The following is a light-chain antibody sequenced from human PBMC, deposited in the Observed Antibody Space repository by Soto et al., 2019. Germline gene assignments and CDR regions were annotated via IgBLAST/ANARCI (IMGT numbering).Light chain of an antibody. CDR2: GAS. CDR1: QSLSSSY. J-gene: IGKJ4*01. Sequence: EIVLTQSPGTLSLSPGERATLSCRASQSLSSSYLAWYQQKPGQAPRLLIYGASSRATGIPDRFGGSGSGTDFTLTISRLEPEDFAVYHCQQYDTSPLTFGGGTKVDIK. CDR3: QQYDTSPLT. V-gene: IGKV3-20*01.